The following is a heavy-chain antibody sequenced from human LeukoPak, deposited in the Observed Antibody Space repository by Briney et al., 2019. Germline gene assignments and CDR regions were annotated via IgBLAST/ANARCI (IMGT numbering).Heavy chain of an antibody. CDR2: FDPEDGET. Sequence: ASVKVSCKVSVYTLTELSMHWVRQAPGKGLERMGGFDPEDGETIYAQKFQGRVTMTEDTSTDTAYMELSSLRSEDTAVYYCAIASGYYSDAFDIWGQRTMVTVSS. CDR3: AIASGYYSDAFDI. V-gene: IGHV1-24*01. J-gene: IGHJ3*02. D-gene: IGHD3-22*01. CDR1: VYTLTELS.